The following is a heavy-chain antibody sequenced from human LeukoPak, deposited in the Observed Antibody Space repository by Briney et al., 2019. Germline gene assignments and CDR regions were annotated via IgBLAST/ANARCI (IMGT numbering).Heavy chain of an antibody. CDR2: ISGSGGST. J-gene: IGHJ4*02. D-gene: IGHD3-22*01. CDR1: GFTFSSYA. CDR3: AKFLRYYDSSGYNYFDY. Sequence: GGSLRPSCAASGFTFSSYAMSWVRQAPGKGLEWVSAISGSGGSTYYADSVKGRFTISRDNSKNTLYLQMNSLRAEDTAVYYCAKFLRYYDSSGYNYFDYWGQGTLVTVSS. V-gene: IGHV3-23*01.